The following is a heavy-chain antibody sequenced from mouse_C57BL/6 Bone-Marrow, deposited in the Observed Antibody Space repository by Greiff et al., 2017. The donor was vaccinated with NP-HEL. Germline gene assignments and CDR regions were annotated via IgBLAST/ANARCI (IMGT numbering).Heavy chain of an antibody. CDR3: ARENYYGSEDY. CDR2: IYPGSGNT. J-gene: IGHJ2*01. V-gene: IGHV1-76*01. Sequence: VKLQESGAELVRPGASVKLSCKASGYTFTDYYINWVKQRPGQGLEWIARIYPGSGNTYYNEKFKGKATLTAEKSSSTAYMQLSSLTSEDSAVYFCARENYYGSEDYWGQGTTLTVSS. D-gene: IGHD1-1*01. CDR1: GYTFTDYY.